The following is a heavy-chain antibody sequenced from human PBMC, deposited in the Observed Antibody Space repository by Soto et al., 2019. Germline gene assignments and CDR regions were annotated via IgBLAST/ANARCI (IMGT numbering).Heavy chain of an antibody. D-gene: IGHD3-3*01. CDR3: ARLPYYDFWSGSPWGYYYYGMDV. CDR2: IYYSGST. Sequence: SETLSLTCTVSGGSISSYYWSWIRQPPGKGLEWIGYIYYSGSTNYNPSLKSRVTISVDTSKNQFSLKLSSVTAADTAVYYCARLPYYDFWSGSPWGYYYYGMDVWGQGTLVTVSS. J-gene: IGHJ6*02. CDR1: GGSISSYY. V-gene: IGHV4-59*01.